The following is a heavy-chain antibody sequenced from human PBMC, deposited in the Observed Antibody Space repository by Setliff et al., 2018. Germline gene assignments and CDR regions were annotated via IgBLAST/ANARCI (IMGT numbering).Heavy chain of an antibody. V-gene: IGHV4-39*07. D-gene: IGHD2-2*01. Sequence: ASETLSLTCTVSGVSITNSDYYWGWIRQPPGKGLEWIGSSHYSGNNYYGPSLESRVTISVDTSKSQFSLNLRSVTAADTAVYYCARKYQRGKAPVVDPWGRGTLVTVSS. CDR3: ARKYQRGKAPVVDP. CDR1: GVSITNSDYY. J-gene: IGHJ5*02. CDR2: SHYSGNN.